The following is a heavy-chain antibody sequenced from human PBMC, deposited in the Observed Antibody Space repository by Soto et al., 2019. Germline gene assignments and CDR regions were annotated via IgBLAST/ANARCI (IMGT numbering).Heavy chain of an antibody. CDR2: LIPILGTT. J-gene: IGHJ4*02. V-gene: IGHV1-69*13. CDR1: GGTFSSDA. CDR3: ARASGYVSGWYHDY. D-gene: IGHD6-19*01. Sequence: SVKVSCKASGGTFSSDAVSWVRQAPGQGLEWMAGLIPILGTTHYAQKFQGRVTITADESTNTAYMELSSLRSDDTAVYYCARASGYVSGWYHDYWGQGTRVTVSS.